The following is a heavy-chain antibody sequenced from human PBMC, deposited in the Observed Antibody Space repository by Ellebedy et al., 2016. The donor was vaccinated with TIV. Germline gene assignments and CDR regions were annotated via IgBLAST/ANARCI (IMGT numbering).Heavy chain of an antibody. CDR1: GFTFSNYG. CDR2: IWYDGSNK. CDR3: ARENTYYYEPFDY. D-gene: IGHD3-22*01. V-gene: IGHV3-33*01. Sequence: GESLKISXAASGFTFSNYGMHWVRQAPGKGLEWVAVIWYDGSNKYDADSVKGRFTISKDNSKNTLYLLMNSLRPEDTAFYFCARENTYYYEPFDYWGQGTLVTVSS. J-gene: IGHJ4*02.